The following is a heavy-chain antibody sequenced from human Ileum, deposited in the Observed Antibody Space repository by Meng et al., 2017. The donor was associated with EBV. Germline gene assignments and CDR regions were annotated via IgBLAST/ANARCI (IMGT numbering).Heavy chain of an antibody. D-gene: IGHD4-17*01. V-gene: IGHV4-34*01. CDR1: GGSFSGYY. J-gene: IGHJ4*02. Sequence: QVQLQQWGAGLLKPSETLSLTCAVYGGSFSGYYWSWIRQPPGKGLEWIGEINHSGSTNYNPSLKSRVTISVDTSKNQFSLKLSSVTAADTAVYYCARGLDYGDYASDYWGQGTLVTVSS. CDR2: INHSGST. CDR3: ARGLDYGDYASDY.